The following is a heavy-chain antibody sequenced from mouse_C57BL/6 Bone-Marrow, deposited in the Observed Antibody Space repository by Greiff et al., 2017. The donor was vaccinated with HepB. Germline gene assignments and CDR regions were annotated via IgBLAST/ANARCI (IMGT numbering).Heavy chain of an antibody. J-gene: IGHJ2*01. Sequence: QVQLQQPGAELVRPGSSVKLSCKASGYTFTSYWMHWVKQRPIQGLEWIGNIDPSDSETHYNQKFKDKATLTVDKSSSTAYMQLSSLTSWDSAVYYCESGESITTIVAPPYFDYWGQGTTLTVSS. V-gene: IGHV1-52*01. D-gene: IGHD1-1*01. CDR1: GYTFTSYW. CDR2: IDPSDSET. CDR3: ESGESITTIVAPPYFDY.